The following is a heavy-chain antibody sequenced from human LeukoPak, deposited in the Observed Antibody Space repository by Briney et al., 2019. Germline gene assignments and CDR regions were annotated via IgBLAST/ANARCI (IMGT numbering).Heavy chain of an antibody. CDR2: ISSSSSYI. CDR3: ARDGATEYNWLDP. V-gene: IGHV3-21*04. J-gene: IGHJ5*02. Sequence: GGSLRLSCAASGFTFSSYSMNWVRQAPGKGLEWVSSISSSSSYIYYADSVRGRFTISRDNSKNTLYLQMNSLRAEDTAVYYCARDGATEYNWLDPWGQGTLVTVSS. D-gene: IGHD1-26*01. CDR1: GFTFSSYS.